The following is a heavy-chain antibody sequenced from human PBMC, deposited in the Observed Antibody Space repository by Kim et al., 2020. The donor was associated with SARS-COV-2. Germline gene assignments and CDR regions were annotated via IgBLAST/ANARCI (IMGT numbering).Heavy chain of an antibody. CDR2: LSVYNGNT. Sequence: ASVKVSCKASGYTFTSSGISWVRQAPGQGLEWMGWLSVYNGNTKYAQNLQGRLTMTTDTSTRTAYMELRSLTSDYTAVYYFARDPAYDSSVYAADYWGQGTLVNVSS. D-gene: IGHD3-22*01. J-gene: IGHJ4*02. CDR1: GYTFTSSG. CDR3: ARDPAYDSSVYAADY. V-gene: IGHV1-18*01.